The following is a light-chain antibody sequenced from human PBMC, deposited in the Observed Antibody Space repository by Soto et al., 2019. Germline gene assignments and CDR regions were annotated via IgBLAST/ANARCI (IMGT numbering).Light chain of an antibody. CDR2: TES. CDR3: QQYNSYPLT. CDR1: QSISSW. J-gene: IGKJ3*01. Sequence: DIQMTQSPSTLSASIGDRVTITCRASQSISSWLAWYQQKPGKAPNLLIYTESNLESGVPSRFSGSGSGTGFTLPSSSLQPDDFATYYCQQYNSYPLTFGPGTKVDIK. V-gene: IGKV1-5*03.